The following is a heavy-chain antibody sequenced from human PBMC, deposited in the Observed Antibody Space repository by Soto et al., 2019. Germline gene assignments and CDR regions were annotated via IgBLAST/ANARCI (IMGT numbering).Heavy chain of an antibody. CDR1: GFTFSSYA. CDR3: AKDSPYCTNGVCYIDY. CDR2: ISGSGGST. Sequence: GGSLRLSCAASGFTFSSYAMSWVRQAPGKGLERVSAISGSGGSTYYADSVKGRFTISRDNSKNTLYLQMNSLRAEDTAVYYCAKDSPYCTNGVCYIDYWGQGTLVTVSS. D-gene: IGHD2-8*01. J-gene: IGHJ4*02. V-gene: IGHV3-23*01.